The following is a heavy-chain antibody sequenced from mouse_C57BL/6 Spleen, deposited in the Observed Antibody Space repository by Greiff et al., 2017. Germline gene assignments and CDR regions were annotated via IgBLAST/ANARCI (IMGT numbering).Heavy chain of an antibody. J-gene: IGHJ2*01. Sequence: VQLKQSGPELVKPGASVKIPCKASGYTFTDYNMDWVKQSHGKSLEWIGDINPNNGGTIYNQKFKGKATLTVDKSSSTAYMELRSLTSEDTAVYYCARKNGGTYYFDYWGQGTTLTVSS. CDR2: INPNNGGT. CDR3: ARKNGGTYYFDY. D-gene: IGHD4-1*01. V-gene: IGHV1-18*01. CDR1: GYTFTDYN.